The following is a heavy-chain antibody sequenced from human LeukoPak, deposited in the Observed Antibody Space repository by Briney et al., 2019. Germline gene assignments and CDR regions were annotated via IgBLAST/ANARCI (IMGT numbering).Heavy chain of an antibody. J-gene: IGHJ3*02. D-gene: IGHD4-11*01. CDR2: ISYDGSNK. CDR1: GFTFSASD. CDR3: ARVSNAFDI. Sequence: GGSLRLSCAASGFTFSASDTSWVRQAPGKGLEWVAVISYDGSNKYYADSVKGRFTISRDNSKNTLYLQMNSLRAEDTAVYYCARVSNAFDIWGQGTMVTVSS. V-gene: IGHV3-30*03.